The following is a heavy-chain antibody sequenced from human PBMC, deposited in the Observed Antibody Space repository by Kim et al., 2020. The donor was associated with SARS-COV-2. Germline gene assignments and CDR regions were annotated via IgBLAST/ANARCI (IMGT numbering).Heavy chain of an antibody. V-gene: IGHV3-23*01. Sequence: GGSLRLSCAASGFTFSSYAMSWVRQAPGKGLEWVSVISGSGGSTYYADSVKGRFTISRDNSKNTLYLQMNSLRAEDTAVYYCAKSRGGWLRLEGDYWGQGTLGTVSS. D-gene: IGHD5-12*01. CDR2: ISGSGGST. J-gene: IGHJ4*02. CDR1: GFTFSSYA. CDR3: AKSRGGWLRLEGDY.